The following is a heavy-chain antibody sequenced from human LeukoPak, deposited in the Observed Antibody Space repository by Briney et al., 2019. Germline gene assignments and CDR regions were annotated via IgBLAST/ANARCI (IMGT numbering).Heavy chain of an antibody. D-gene: IGHD3-22*01. J-gene: IGHJ4*02. V-gene: IGHV3-21*01. CDR3: AREGGYSHAFDY. Sequence: GGSLRLSCAASGFSFSSYSMNWVRQAPGKGLEWVSSISSSSAYIYYADSVKGRFTISRDNAENTLYLQMNSLRAEDTAVYYCAREGGYSHAFDYWGQGTLVTVSS. CDR1: GFSFSSYS. CDR2: ISSSSAYI.